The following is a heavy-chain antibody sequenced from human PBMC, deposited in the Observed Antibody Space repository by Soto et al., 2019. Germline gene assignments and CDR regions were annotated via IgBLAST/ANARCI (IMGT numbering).Heavy chain of an antibody. J-gene: IGHJ3*02. D-gene: IGHD2-15*01. V-gene: IGHV3-74*01. CDR2: INSDGSST. Sequence: PGGSLRLSCAASGFTFSIYWMHWVREAPGKGLVWVSRINSDGSSTSYADSVKGRFTISRDNAKNTLYLQMNSLRAEDTAVYYCAREGWLLRYAFDIWGQGTMVTVSS. CDR3: AREGWLLRYAFDI. CDR1: GFTFSIYW.